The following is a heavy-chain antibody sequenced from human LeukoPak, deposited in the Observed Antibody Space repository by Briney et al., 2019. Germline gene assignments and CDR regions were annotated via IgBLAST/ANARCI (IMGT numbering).Heavy chain of an antibody. D-gene: IGHD6-6*01. J-gene: IGHJ6*03. CDR3: ARDSASIAARPRERYYYYYYMDV. V-gene: IGHV1-69*13. CDR1: GGTFNSYA. Sequence: SVKVSCKASGGTFNSYAISWVRQAPGQGLEWMGGIIPIFGTANYAQKFQGRVTITADESTSTAYMELSSLRSEDTAVYHCARDSASIAARPRERYYYYYYMDVWGKGTTVTVSS. CDR2: IIPIFGTA.